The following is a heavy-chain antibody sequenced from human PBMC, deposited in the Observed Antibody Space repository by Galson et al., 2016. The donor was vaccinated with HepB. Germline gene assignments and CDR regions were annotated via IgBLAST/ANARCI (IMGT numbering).Heavy chain of an antibody. V-gene: IGHV5-51*01. D-gene: IGHD3-10*01. Sequence: QSGAEVKKPGESLKISCKGSGYSFTSYWIAWVRQMPGKGLEWMGIIYPGDSNTRYSPSFQGQVTISTDKSIRTAYLQWNSLKASDTGMYYCVNPLRGSGSPGASWGQGTLLTVSS. CDR2: IYPGDSNT. CDR3: VNPLRGSGSPGAS. J-gene: IGHJ5*02. CDR1: GYSFTSYW.